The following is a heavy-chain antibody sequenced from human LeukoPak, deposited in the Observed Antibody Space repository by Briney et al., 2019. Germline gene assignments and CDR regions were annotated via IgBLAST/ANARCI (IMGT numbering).Heavy chain of an antibody. Sequence: GGSLRLSCAASEFSFSKYWMGWVRQAPGKGLEWVSILYSGVDTYYADSVKGRFTISRDNSKNTLFLQMNSLRADDTAVYYCARVGDHYHWYFDLWGRGTRVSVSS. CDR2: LYSGVDT. V-gene: IGHV3-53*01. CDR1: EFSFSKYW. D-gene: IGHD3-10*01. J-gene: IGHJ2*01. CDR3: ARVGDHYHWYFDL.